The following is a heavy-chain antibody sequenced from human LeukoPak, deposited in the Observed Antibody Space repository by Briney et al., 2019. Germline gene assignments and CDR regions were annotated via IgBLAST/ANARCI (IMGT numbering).Heavy chain of an antibody. J-gene: IGHJ4*02. V-gene: IGHV1-3*01. CDR3: ARASVVVPTAISDY. CDR2: INAGNGNT. D-gene: IGHD2-2*02. Sequence: GASVKVSCKASGYTFTSYAMHWVRQAPGQRLEWMGWINAGNGNTKYSQKFQGRVTITRDTSASTAYMELSSLRSEDTAVYYCARASVVVPTAISDYWGQGTLVTVSS. CDR1: GYTFTSYA.